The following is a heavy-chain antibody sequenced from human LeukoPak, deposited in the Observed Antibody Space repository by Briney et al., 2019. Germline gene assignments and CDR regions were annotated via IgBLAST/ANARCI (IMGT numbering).Heavy chain of an antibody. D-gene: IGHD6-6*01. Sequence: GGPLRLSCAASGFTFSSYGFHWVRQAPGNGLEWVAYKWDEGKNIRYAESVKGRFTISRDNSKNTVFLQMNRLRAEDTAMYYCAKDLVRGDSSSGSFDSWGLGILVTVSS. CDR1: GFTFSSYG. J-gene: IGHJ4*02. V-gene: IGHV3-30*02. CDR3: AKDLVRGDSSSGSFDS. CDR2: KWDEGKNI.